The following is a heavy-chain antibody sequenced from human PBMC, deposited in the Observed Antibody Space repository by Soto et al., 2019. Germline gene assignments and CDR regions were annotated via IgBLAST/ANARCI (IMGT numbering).Heavy chain of an antibody. V-gene: IGHV1-69*13. Sequence: SVKVSCKTSVGTFSRHAINWVRQAPGQGLEWMGGIIPMFGTTNYAQKFKGRVTISADESTSTAYMELSSLRSEDAAVYYCARAAIHGSSWYFWFDHWGQGTLVTVSS. J-gene: IGHJ5*02. CDR3: ARAAIHGSSWYFWFDH. D-gene: IGHD6-13*01. CDR1: VGTFSRHA. CDR2: IIPMFGTT.